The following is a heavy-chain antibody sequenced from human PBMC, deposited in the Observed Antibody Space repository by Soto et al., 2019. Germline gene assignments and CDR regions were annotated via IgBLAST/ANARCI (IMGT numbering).Heavy chain of an antibody. CDR1: GGSISRGGYF. Sequence: PSETLSLTCTVFGGSISRGGYFWSWIRQHPGKGLEWIGYIYYSGSTYHNPSLKSRATISIDTSENQFSLKLSSVTAADTAVYYCARDVYSSSSAPYYYGMDVWGQGTTVTVSS. V-gene: IGHV4-31*03. J-gene: IGHJ6*02. CDR3: ARDVYSSSSAPYYYGMDV. CDR2: IYYSGST. D-gene: IGHD6-6*01.